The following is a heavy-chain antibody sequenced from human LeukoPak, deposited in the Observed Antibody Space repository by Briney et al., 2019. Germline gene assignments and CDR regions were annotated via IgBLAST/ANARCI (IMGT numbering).Heavy chain of an antibody. CDR1: GLSLNTRGVG. CDR2: IYWDDDR. Sequence: GPGPTLVNPTQTLTLTCTFSGLSLNTRGVGVGWIRQPPGRALEWLALIYWDDDRRYSPSLKSRLTITKDTSKNQVVLTMTNMDPVDTATYFCAHRKNYYDSSVFDNWGQGTLVTVSP. V-gene: IGHV2-5*02. D-gene: IGHD3-22*01. J-gene: IGHJ4*02. CDR3: AHRKNYYDSSVFDN.